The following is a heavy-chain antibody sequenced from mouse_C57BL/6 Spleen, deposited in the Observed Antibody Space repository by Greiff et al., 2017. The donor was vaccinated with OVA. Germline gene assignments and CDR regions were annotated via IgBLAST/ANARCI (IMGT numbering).Heavy chain of an antibody. V-gene: IGHV1-72*01. J-gene: IGHJ3*01. CDR1: GYTFTSYW. CDR3: AREGVYYGYDGPWFAY. D-gene: IGHD2-2*01. Sequence: QQSCKASGYTFTSYWMHWVKQRPGRGLEWIGRIDPTSGGTKYNEKFKSKATLTVDKPSSTAYMQLSSLTSEDSAVYYCAREGVYYGYDGPWFAYWGQGTLVTVSA. CDR2: IDPTSGGT.